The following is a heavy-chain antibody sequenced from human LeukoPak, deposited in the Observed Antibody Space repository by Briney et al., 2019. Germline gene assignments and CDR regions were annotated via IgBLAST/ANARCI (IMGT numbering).Heavy chain of an antibody. CDR2: MNPNSGDT. V-gene: IGHV1-2*02. CDR3: ARSRRDGYNSDFDN. J-gene: IGHJ4*02. CDR1: GYTFSGFY. D-gene: IGHD5-24*01. Sequence: ASVKVSCKTSGYTFSGFYIHWVRQAPGQGLEWMGWMNPNSGDTNYAEKLQGRVTMTRDTSFNTAYMELSRLTSDDTAVYYCARSRRDGYNSDFDNWGQGTLVTVST.